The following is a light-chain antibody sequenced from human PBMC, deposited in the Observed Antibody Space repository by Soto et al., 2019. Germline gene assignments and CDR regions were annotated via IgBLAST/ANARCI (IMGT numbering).Light chain of an antibody. CDR2: DVS. CDR1: QTIFSRW. J-gene: IGKJ2*01. Sequence: DIQMTQSPSTLSAFVGDRVTITCRASQTIFSRWLAGYQQKPGKAPKVLIYDVSSLRSGVPSRFSGSGSGTEFTLTISSLQPDDSATYYCQHYNSYPYTFGPGTKLEIK. CDR3: QHYNSYPYT. V-gene: IGKV1-5*01.